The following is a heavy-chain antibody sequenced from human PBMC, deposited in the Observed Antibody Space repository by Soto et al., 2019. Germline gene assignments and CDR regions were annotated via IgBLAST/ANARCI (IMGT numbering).Heavy chain of an antibody. V-gene: IGHV1-69*06. J-gene: IGHJ4*02. D-gene: IGHD2-15*01. CDR3: ARVLDKPPVGINFDT. Sequence: QVQLVQSGAEVKNPGSSVKVSCKTSGGTFNSYLIDWVRQAPAQGLEWMGGIIPAFGTAKYAQKFQGRVTITADKSTTTAYMELRTLTSEDTAVYCWARVLDKPPVGINFDTWGQGTLGTVSS. CDR2: IIPAFGTA. CDR1: GGTFNSYL.